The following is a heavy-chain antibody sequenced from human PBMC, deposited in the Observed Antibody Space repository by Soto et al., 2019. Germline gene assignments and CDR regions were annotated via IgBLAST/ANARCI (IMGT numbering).Heavy chain of an antibody. CDR2: IYYSGSS. D-gene: IGHD2-15*01. V-gene: IGHV4-31*03. CDR1: GGSISSGGYY. J-gene: IGHJ5*02. Sequence: SETLSLTCTVSGGSISSGGYYWSWIRQHPGKGVEWIVYIYYSGSSYYNPSLTSRVTISVDTSKNPFSLKLTSVTAADPGVNYWAKEPEYCSGGSCRAENWFDPWGQGTLVTVSS. CDR3: AKEPEYCSGGSCRAENWFDP.